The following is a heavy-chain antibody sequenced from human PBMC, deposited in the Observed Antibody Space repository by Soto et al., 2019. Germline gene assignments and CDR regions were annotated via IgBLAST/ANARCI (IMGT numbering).Heavy chain of an antibody. CDR1: GYTLTSYY. D-gene: IGHD3-10*01. V-gene: IGHV1-46*01. CDR3: ARDGVESGESLHLEV. J-gene: IGHJ6*02. CDR2: INPSGGST. Sequence: ASVKVSYKASGYTLTSYYMHWVRQAPGQGLEWLGIINPSGGSTSYAQKFQGRVTMTRDTSTSTVYMELSSLRSEDTAVYCCARDGVESGESLHLEVWGQGITVTVSS.